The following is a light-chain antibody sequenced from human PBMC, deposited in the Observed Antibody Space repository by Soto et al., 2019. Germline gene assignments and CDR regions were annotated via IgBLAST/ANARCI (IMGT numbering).Light chain of an antibody. V-gene: IGLV2-18*02. CDR1: SSDVGSYNR. J-gene: IGLJ2*01. CDR2: EVS. Sequence: QSALTQPPSVSGSPGQSVTISCTGTSSDVGSYNRVSWYQQPPGTAPKLMIYEVSNRPSGVPDRFSGSKSGNTASLTISGLQAEDEAVYYCSSYTSSSTVVFGGGTKVTVL. CDR3: SSYTSSSTVV.